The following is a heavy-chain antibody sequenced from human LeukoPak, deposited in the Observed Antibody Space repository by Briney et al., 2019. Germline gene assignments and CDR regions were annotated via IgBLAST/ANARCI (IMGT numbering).Heavy chain of an antibody. J-gene: IGHJ4*02. Sequence: SETLSLTCTVSGCSINSGGYHWSWIRPFPGKGLVWIGCTAQSVSSYYSPSLKSRLTISLGTSTSQFSLQLSSLTAADTALYYCARDSRHDSSGYYLDSWGPGTLVTVSS. D-gene: IGHD3-22*01. CDR3: ARDSRHDSSGYYLDS. CDR1: GCSINSGGYH. V-gene: IGHV4-31*03. CDR2: TAQSVSS.